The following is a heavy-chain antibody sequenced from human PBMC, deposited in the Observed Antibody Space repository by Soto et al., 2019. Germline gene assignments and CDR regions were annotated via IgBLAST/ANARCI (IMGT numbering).Heavy chain of an antibody. D-gene: IGHD4-17*01. CDR2: INPSGGST. CDR3: AKETTVTPYYYYYYGMDV. J-gene: IGHJ6*02. CDR1: GYTFTSYY. Sequence: GASVKVSCKASGYTFTSYYMHWVRQAPGQGLEWMGIINPSGGSTSYAQKFQGRVTMTRDTSTSTVYMELSSLRSEDTAVYYCAKETTVTPYYYYYYGMDVWGQGTTVTVSS. V-gene: IGHV1-46*01.